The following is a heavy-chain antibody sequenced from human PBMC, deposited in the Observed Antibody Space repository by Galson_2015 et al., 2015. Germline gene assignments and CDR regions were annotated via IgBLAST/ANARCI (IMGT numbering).Heavy chain of an antibody. CDR3: ARSYSSGYYFDD. Sequence: QSGAEVKKPGESLTISCKGSGYTFMIYWIGWVRQMPGKGLEWMGIIYTGDSKTRYSPSFQGQVIISADKSISTAYLQWSSLKASDTAIYYCARSYSSGYYFDDWGQGTLVTVSS. J-gene: IGHJ4*02. D-gene: IGHD5-18*01. CDR2: IYTGDSKT. V-gene: IGHV5-51*03. CDR1: GYTFMIYW.